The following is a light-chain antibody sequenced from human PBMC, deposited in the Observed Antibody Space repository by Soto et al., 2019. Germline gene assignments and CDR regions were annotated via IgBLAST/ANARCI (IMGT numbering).Light chain of an antibody. CDR3: SSYTSSSSYV. Sequence: QSVLTQPASVSGSPGQSITTSCTGTSSDVGGYKYVSWYQQHPGKAPKLMIYNVSNRPSGVSNRFSGSKSGNTASLTISGLQAEDEADYYCSSYTSSSSYVFGTGTKLTVL. CDR1: SSDVGGYKY. CDR2: NVS. V-gene: IGLV2-14*01. J-gene: IGLJ1*01.